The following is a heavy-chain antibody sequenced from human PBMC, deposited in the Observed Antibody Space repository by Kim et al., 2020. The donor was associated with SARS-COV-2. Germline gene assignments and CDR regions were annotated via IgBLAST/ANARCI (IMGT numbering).Heavy chain of an antibody. V-gene: IGHV1-3*01. CDR1: GYTFTSYA. CDR3: AREGFVAAAGIYYYYYYMDV. J-gene: IGHJ6*03. Sequence: ASVKVSCKASGYTFTSYAMHWVRQAPGQRLEWMGWINAGNGNTKYSQKFQGRVTITRDTSASTAYMELSSLRSEDTAVYYCAREGFVAAAGIYYYYYYMDVWGKGTTVTVSS. CDR2: INAGNGNT. D-gene: IGHD6-13*01.